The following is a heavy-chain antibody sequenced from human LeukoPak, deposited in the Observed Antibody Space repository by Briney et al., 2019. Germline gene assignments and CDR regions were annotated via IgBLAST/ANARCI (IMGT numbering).Heavy chain of an antibody. V-gene: IGHV1-3*01. Sequence: GASVKVSCKASGYTLSSFAMHWVRQAPGQWLEWMGRINAANGNAEYSRKFQGRVIVTTDTSANTVYMELSSLRSDDTAVYYCARDGKHIAVPGVRYPMDVWGQGTAVTVSS. CDR1: GYTLSSFA. J-gene: IGHJ6*02. CDR3: ARDGKHIAVPGVRYPMDV. D-gene: IGHD6-19*01. CDR2: INAANGNA.